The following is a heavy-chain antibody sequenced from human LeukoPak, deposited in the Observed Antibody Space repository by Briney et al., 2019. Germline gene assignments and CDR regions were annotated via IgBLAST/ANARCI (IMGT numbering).Heavy chain of an antibody. D-gene: IGHD1-1*01. CDR1: GFTFNDYA. Sequence: HPGGSLRLSCAASGFTFNDYAMHWVRQAPGKGLEWVSIISCDGGSTYYADSVKGRFTISRDNSKNFLYLQMNSLRAEDTALYYCAREGTGIHYYYMDVWGQGTTVTVSS. CDR3: AREGTGIHYYYMDV. J-gene: IGHJ6*03. V-gene: IGHV3-43D*03. CDR2: ISCDGGST.